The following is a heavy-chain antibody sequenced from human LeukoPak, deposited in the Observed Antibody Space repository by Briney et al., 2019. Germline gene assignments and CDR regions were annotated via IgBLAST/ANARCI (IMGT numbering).Heavy chain of an antibody. CDR3: ARHYSGYDRFDY. CDR2: IYYSGST. D-gene: IGHD5-12*01. V-gene: IGHV4-39*01. Sequence: PSETLSLTCTVSGGSISSSSYYWGWIRQPPGKGLEWIGSIYYSGSTYYNPSLKSRVTISVDTSKNQFSLKLRSVTAADTAVYYCARHYSGYDRFDYWGQGTLVTVSS. J-gene: IGHJ4*02. CDR1: GGSISSSSYY.